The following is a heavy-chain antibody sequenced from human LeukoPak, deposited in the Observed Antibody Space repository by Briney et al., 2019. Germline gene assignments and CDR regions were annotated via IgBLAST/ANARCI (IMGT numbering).Heavy chain of an antibody. CDR3: TTDLGTYYHGSQRLIPIDY. J-gene: IGHJ4*02. CDR2: IKSKTDGETT. D-gene: IGHD3-10*01. Sequence: GGSLRLSCVDSGFTFTNAWMSWVRQAPGKGLEWIGRIKSKTDGETTNYAEPVRGRFTISRDDYKSAVYLQMNSLKIEDTAVYYCTTDLGTYYHGSQRLIPIDYWGQGTLVTVSS. V-gene: IGHV3-15*01. CDR1: GFTFTNAW.